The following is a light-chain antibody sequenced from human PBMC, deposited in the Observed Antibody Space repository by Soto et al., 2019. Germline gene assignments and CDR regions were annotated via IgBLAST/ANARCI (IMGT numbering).Light chain of an antibody. CDR2: GAS. CDR3: QHYNNWPRAFT. J-gene: IGKJ3*01. Sequence: EMVMTQSPATLSVSPGERATLSCRASQSVSSNLAWYQQKPGQAPRLLIYGASTRATGIPARFSGSGSGTEFTLTISSLQSEDFAVFYCQHYNNWPRAFTFGPGTKVDIK. CDR1: QSVSSN. V-gene: IGKV3-15*01.